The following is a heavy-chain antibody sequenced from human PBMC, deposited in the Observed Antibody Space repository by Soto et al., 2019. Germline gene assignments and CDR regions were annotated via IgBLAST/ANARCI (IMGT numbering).Heavy chain of an antibody. CDR3: ARDHYYYGSGSLYIY. V-gene: IGHV3-30-3*01. CDR2: ISYDGSNK. D-gene: IGHD3-10*01. Sequence: GGSLRLSCAASGFTFSSYAMHWVRQAPGKGLEWVAVISYDGSNKYYADSVKGRFTISRDNSKNTLYLQMNSLRAEDTAVYYCARDHYYYGSGSLYIYWGQGTLVTVSS. J-gene: IGHJ4*02. CDR1: GFTFSSYA.